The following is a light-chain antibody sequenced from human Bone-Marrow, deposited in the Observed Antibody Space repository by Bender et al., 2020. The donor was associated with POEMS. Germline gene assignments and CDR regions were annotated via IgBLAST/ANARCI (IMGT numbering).Light chain of an antibody. Sequence: QSALTQPASVSGSPGQAITISCTGTSSDIGGYNSVSWYQHHPGKAPKLMIYEVSKRPSGVSNRFSGSKSGNTASLTISGLQAEDEANYYCCSYAGSSTTVFGGGTKLTVL. CDR1: SSDIGGYNS. CDR3: CSYAGSSTTV. V-gene: IGLV2-23*02. J-gene: IGLJ3*02. CDR2: EVS.